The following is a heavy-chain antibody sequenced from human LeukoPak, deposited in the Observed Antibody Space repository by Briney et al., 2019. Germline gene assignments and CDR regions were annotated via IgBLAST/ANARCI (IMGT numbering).Heavy chain of an antibody. D-gene: IGHD3-22*01. CDR3: ARGDPDNNAYYDFDY. CDR2: IFGGGTT. CDR1: GFTFRDFS. J-gene: IGHJ4*02. Sequence: GGSLRLSCVASGFTFRDFSMSWVRQAPGKRPEWVSLIFGGGTTYYAASVKGRFIISRDNSKNTFHLQMNSLRAEDTAVYYCARGDPDNNAYYDFDYWGQGTLVTVSS. V-gene: IGHV3-53*01.